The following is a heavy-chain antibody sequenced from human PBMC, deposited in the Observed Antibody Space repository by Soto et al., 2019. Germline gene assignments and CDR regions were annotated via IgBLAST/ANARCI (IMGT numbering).Heavy chain of an antibody. D-gene: IGHD3-10*01. Sequence: QVQLVQSGAEMKKPGSSVKVSCQSSGGTCNTYAMNWVRQAPGQGPEWMGDISPMFGAANYAPKFQGRVTLTADESTGTSYMQLSSLTSEDTALYFCAREVQVHTPAFVYWGQGTLVTVSS. CDR2: ISPMFGAA. J-gene: IGHJ4*02. V-gene: IGHV1-69*19. CDR1: GGTCNTYA. CDR3: AREVQVHTPAFVY.